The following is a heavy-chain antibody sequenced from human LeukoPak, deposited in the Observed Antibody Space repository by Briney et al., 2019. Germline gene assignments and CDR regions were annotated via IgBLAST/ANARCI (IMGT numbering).Heavy chain of an antibody. CDR2: ISHSGIA. D-gene: IGHD6-19*01. Sequence: SETLSLTCTVSGGSISSSNWWNWVRQPPGKGLEWIGEISHSGIANYNPSLSSRVTFSVDKSKNQFSLSLRSMTAADTAVYYCARGVIAVAGPIDYWGQGTLVTVSS. J-gene: IGHJ4*02. V-gene: IGHV4-4*02. CDR3: ARGVIAVAGPIDY. CDR1: GGSISSSNW.